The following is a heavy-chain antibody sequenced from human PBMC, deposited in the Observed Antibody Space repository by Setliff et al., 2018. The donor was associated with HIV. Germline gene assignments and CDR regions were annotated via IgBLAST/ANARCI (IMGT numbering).Heavy chain of an antibody. V-gene: IGHV4-39*01. CDR2: IYYSGST. Sequence: KPSETLSLTCTVSGGSISSSSYYWGWIRQPPGKGLEWIGSIYYSGSTYYNPSLKSRVTISVDTSKNQFSLKLSSVTAADTAVYYCARTHGDYVGDAFDIWGQGTMGTV. D-gene: IGHD4-17*01. CDR3: ARTHGDYVGDAFDI. CDR1: GGSISSSSYY. J-gene: IGHJ3*02.